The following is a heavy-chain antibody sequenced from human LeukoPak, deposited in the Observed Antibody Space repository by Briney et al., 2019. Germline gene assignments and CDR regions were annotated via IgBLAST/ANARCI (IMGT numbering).Heavy chain of an antibody. Sequence: PGGSLRLSCAASGFTFSSYSMNWVRQAPGKGLEWVSSISSSSSNIYYADSVKGRFTISRDNAKNSLYLEMNSLRAEDTAVYYCARGGYIYGPFDYWGQGTRVTVSS. J-gene: IGHJ4*02. CDR1: GFTFSSYS. CDR3: ARGGYIYGPFDY. V-gene: IGHV3-21*01. D-gene: IGHD5-18*01. CDR2: ISSSSSNI.